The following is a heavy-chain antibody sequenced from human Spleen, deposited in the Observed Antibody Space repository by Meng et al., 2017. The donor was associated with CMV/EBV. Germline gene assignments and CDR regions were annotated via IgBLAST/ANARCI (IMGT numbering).Heavy chain of an antibody. V-gene: IGHV3-21*01. J-gene: IGHJ5*02. CDR2: ISSSSSYI. Sequence: GGSLRLSCAASGFTFSSYSMNWVRQASGKGLEWVPSISSSSSYIYYADSVKGGFTISRDNAKNSLYLQMNSLRAEDTAVYYCARVPAANWFDPWGQGTLVTVSS. CDR1: GFTFSSYS. D-gene: IGHD2-2*01. CDR3: ARVPAANWFDP.